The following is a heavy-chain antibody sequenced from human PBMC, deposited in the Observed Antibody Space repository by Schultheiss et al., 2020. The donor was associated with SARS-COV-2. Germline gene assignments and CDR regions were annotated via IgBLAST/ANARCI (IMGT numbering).Heavy chain of an antibody. V-gene: IGHV3-30*10. CDR1: GFTFSNYA. CDR3: ARVGRGSYYVGLISSDPYYFDY. D-gene: IGHD1-26*01. CDR2: LAHDESNY. J-gene: IGHJ4*02. Sequence: GGSLRLSCAGSGFTFSNYAMHWVRQAPGKGLEWVAVLAHDESNYYYTDSVKGRFTISRDNSRNTLYLQMNSLRAEDTAVYYCARVGRGSYYVGLISSDPYYFDYWGQGTLVTVSS.